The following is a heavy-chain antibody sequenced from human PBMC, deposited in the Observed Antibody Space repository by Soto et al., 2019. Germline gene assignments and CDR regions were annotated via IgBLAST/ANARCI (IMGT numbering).Heavy chain of an antibody. D-gene: IGHD2-15*01. Sequence: ASVTVSCKASGYTFTSYAMHWVRQAPGQRLEWMGWINAGNGNTKYSQKFQGRVTITRDTSASTAYMELSSLRSEDTAVYYCARDLGYALPDYWGQGTLVTVSS. CDR2: INAGNGNT. CDR1: GYTFTSYA. V-gene: IGHV1-3*01. CDR3: ARDLGYALPDY. J-gene: IGHJ4*02.